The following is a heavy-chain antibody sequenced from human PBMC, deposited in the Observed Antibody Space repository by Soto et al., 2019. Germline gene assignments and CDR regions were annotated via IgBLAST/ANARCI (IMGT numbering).Heavy chain of an antibody. D-gene: IGHD6-6*01. Sequence: SVKVSCKASVGTFSNFAISWVRQAPGQGLEWMGGIIPISGTANYAQKFQGRVAVTADKSTTTAHMELRSLRYEDTAVYYCATSPLASAITARGWFDPWGQGTLVTV. CDR2: IIPISGTA. CDR1: VGTFSNFA. V-gene: IGHV1-69*06. J-gene: IGHJ5*02. CDR3: ATSPLASAITARGWFDP.